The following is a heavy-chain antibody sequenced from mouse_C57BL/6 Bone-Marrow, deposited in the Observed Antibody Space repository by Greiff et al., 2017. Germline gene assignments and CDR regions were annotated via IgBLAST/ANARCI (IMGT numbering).Heavy chain of an antibody. CDR2: IDPSDSYT. CDR3: ARDDGDVRSFDA. J-gene: IGHJ1*03. CDR1: GYTFTSYW. V-gene: IGHV1-69*01. D-gene: IGHD2-13*01. Sequence: QVQLQQPGAELVMPGASVKLSCKASGYTFTSYWMHWVKQRPGQGLEWIGEIDPSDSYTNYNQKFKGKSTLTVDKSSSTAYMQLSSLTSEDSAVYYWARDDGDVRSFDARGTAAPVTASS.